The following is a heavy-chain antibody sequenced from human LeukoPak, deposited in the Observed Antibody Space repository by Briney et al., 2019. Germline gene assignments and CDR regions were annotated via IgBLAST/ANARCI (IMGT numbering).Heavy chain of an antibody. J-gene: IGHJ4*02. CDR2: IRSKANSYAT. Sequence: PGGSLRLSCAASGFTFSGSAMHWVRQASGKGLEWVGRIRSKANSYATAYAASVKGRFTISRDDSKNTAYLQMNSLKTEDTAVYYCTRAYYDILTGYSDWGQGTLVTVSS. CDR3: TRAYYDILTGYSD. D-gene: IGHD3-9*01. V-gene: IGHV3-73*01. CDR1: GFTFSGSA.